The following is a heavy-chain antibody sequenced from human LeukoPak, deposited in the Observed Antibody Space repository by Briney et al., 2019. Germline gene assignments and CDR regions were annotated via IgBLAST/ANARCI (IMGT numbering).Heavy chain of an antibody. CDR3: ARDRRDGYNVLAY. V-gene: IGHV3-74*01. CDR2: INTDGSSR. CDR1: GFTFSNYW. Sequence: PGESLRLSCAASGFTFSNYWMHWVRQAPGKGLVWVSRINTDGSSRNYADPVKGRFTISRDNAKNSLYLQMNSLRAEDTAMYYCARDRRDGYNVLAYWGQGTLVTVSS. D-gene: IGHD5-24*01. J-gene: IGHJ4*02.